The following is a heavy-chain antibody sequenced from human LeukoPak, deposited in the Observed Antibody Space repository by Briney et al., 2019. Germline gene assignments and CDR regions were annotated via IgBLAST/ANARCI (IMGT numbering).Heavy chain of an antibody. D-gene: IGHD6-19*01. J-gene: IGHJ6*02. Sequence: GASVKVSCKASGYTFTSYYMHWVRQAPGQGLEWMGIINPSGGSTSYAQKFQGGVTMTRDTSTSTVYMELSSLRSEDTAVYYCASAGIAVAGTNDYYYYGMDVWGQGTTVTVSS. CDR1: GYTFTSYY. CDR3: ASAGIAVAGTNDYYYYGMDV. CDR2: INPSGGST. V-gene: IGHV1-46*01.